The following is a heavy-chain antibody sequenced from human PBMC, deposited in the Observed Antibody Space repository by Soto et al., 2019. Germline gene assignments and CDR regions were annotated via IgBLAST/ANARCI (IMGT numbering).Heavy chain of an antibody. Sequence: ASVKVSCTASGYTFTSYGISWVRQAPGQGLEWMGWISAYNGNTNYAQKLQGRVTMTTDTSTSTAYMELRSLRSDDTAVYYCAKPPEWGNYRYTFDFWGQGALVTVSS. CDR1: GYTFTSYG. CDR3: AKPPEWGNYRYTFDF. J-gene: IGHJ4*02. D-gene: IGHD3-16*02. CDR2: ISAYNGNT. V-gene: IGHV1-18*01.